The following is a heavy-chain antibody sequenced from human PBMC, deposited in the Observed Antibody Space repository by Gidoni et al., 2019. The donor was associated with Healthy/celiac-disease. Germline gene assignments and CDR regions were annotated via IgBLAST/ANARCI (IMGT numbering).Heavy chain of an antibody. J-gene: IGHJ5*02. CDR1: GFTVSSNY. D-gene: IGHD6-19*01. Sequence: EVQLVESGGGLVQPGGSLRLSCAASGFTVSSNYMSWVRQAPGKGLEWVSVIYSGGSTYYADSVKGRFTIFRDNSKNTLYLQMNSLRAEDTAVYYCAREGAVAGNWFDPWGQGTLVTVSS. V-gene: IGHV3-66*02. CDR3: AREGAVAGNWFDP. CDR2: IYSGGST.